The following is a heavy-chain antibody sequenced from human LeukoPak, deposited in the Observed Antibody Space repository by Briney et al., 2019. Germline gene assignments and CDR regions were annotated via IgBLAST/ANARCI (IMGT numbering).Heavy chain of an antibody. CDR3: AKEDATVTTGYFDY. V-gene: IGHV3-30*04. CDR2: ISYDGSNK. CDR1: GFTFSSYA. J-gene: IGHJ4*02. Sequence: PGRSLRLSCAASGFTFSSYAMHWVRQAPGKGLEWVAVISYDGSNKYYADSVKGRFTISRDNSKNTLYLQMNSLRAEDTAVYYCAKEDATVTTGYFDYWGQGTLVTVSS. D-gene: IGHD4-17*01.